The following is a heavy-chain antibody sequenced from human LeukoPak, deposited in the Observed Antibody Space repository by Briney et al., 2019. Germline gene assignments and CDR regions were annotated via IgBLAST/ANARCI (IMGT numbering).Heavy chain of an antibody. Sequence: PGGSLRLSCAASGFTFSNACMSWVRQAPGKGLEWVGHIKSEADGGTTDFAAPVKGRFTISRDDSKNTLYLQMNSLRAEDTAVYYCAKDLCSTVVTPLCWYFDLWGRGTLVTVSS. CDR3: AKDLCSTVVTPLCWYFDL. CDR2: IKSEADGGTT. J-gene: IGHJ2*01. D-gene: IGHD4-23*01. CDR1: GFTFSNAC. V-gene: IGHV3-15*01.